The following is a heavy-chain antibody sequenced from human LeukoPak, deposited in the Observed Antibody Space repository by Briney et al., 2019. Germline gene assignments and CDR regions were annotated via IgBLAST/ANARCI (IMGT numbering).Heavy chain of an antibody. CDR2: IFYSGTT. CDR3: ARRPPSYSDNSGTYYLGGFDY. D-gene: IGHD3-10*01. V-gene: IGHV4-38-2*02. CDR1: GYSISSGYY. Sequence: PSETLSLTCTVSGYSISSGYYWGWIRQPPGKGLEWIGTIFYSGTTYYNPSLKSRVTISVDTSKNQFSLNLNSVTAADTAVYYCARRPPSYSDNSGTYYLGGFDYWGQGTLVTVSS. J-gene: IGHJ4*02.